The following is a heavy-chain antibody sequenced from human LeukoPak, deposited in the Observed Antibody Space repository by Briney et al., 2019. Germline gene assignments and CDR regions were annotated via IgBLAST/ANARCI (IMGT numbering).Heavy chain of an antibody. CDR1: GGTFSSYA. CDR3: ARGRTTVTTKTGGDY. D-gene: IGHD4-17*01. CDR2: IIPILGIA. J-gene: IGHJ4*02. Sequence: ASVKVSCKASGGTFSSYAISWVRQAPGQGLEWMGRIIPILGIANYAQKFQGRVTITADKSTSTAYMELSSLRSEDTAVYYCARGRTTVTTKTGGDYWGQGTLVTVSS. V-gene: IGHV1-69*04.